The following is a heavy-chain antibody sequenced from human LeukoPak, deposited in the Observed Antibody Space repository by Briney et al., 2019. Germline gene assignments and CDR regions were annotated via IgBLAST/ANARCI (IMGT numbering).Heavy chain of an antibody. CDR2: IYTSGST. CDR1: GGSISSGSYY. CDR3: AREPWEMYGSGSYYNGDAFDI. V-gene: IGHV4-61*02. J-gene: IGHJ3*02. D-gene: IGHD3-10*01. Sequence: SETLSLTCTVSGGSISSGSYYWSWIRQPAGKGLEWIGRIYTSGSTNYNPSIKSRVTISVDTSKNQFSLKLSSVTAADTAVYYCAREPWEMYGSGSYYNGDAFDIWGQGTMVTVSS.